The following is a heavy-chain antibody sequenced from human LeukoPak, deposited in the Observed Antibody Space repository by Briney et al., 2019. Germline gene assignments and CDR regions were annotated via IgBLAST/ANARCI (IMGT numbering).Heavy chain of an antibody. D-gene: IGHD6-13*01. CDR2: IKQDGSEK. Sequence: GGSLRLSCAASGFTFSSYWMTWVRQAPGKGLEWVAKIKQDGSEKYYVDSVKGRFTISRDNAKNSLYLQMNSLGAEDTAVYYWARRGTSSSWAHFDYWGRGTLVTVSS. CDR1: GFTFSSYW. J-gene: IGHJ4*02. CDR3: ARRGTSSSWAHFDY. V-gene: IGHV3-7*05.